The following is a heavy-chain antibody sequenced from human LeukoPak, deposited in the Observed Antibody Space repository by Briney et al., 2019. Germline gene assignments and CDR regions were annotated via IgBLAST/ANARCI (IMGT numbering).Heavy chain of an antibody. V-gene: IGHV1-18*01. D-gene: IGHD3-10*01. Sequence: ASVKVSCKASGYTFTNYAVSWVRQAPGQGLEYMGYISAYNGNTNYAQNFRGRLTMTTDTSTTTVYMELRSLRSEDTAVYYCATGSGTYSPDYWGQGTLVTVSS. CDR3: ATGSGTYSPDY. CDR1: GYTFTNYA. CDR2: ISAYNGNT. J-gene: IGHJ4*02.